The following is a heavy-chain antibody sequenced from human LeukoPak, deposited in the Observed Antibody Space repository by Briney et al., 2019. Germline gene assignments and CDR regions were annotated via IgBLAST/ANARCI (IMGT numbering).Heavy chain of an antibody. CDR2: TYYRSKWYN. V-gene: IGHV6-1*01. Sequence: SQTLPLTCAISGDSVSSNSAAWNWIRQSPSRGLEWLGRTYYRSKWYNDYAVSVKSRITVNPDTSKNQFCLQLNSVTPEDTAVYYCARRAAAGYYFDYWGQGTLVTVSS. CDR3: ARRAAAGYYFDY. D-gene: IGHD6-13*01. CDR1: GDSVSSNSAA. J-gene: IGHJ4*02.